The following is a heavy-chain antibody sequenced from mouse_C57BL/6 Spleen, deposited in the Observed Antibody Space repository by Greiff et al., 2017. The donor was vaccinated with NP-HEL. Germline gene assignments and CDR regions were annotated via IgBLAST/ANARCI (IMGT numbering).Heavy chain of an antibody. V-gene: IGHV2-4*01. CDR2: IWSGGST. J-gene: IGHJ4*01. D-gene: IGHD2-1*01. Sequence: VQLVESGPGLVQPSQSLSITCTVSGFSLTSYGVYWVRQPPGKGLEWLGAIWSGGSTDYNAAFISRLSISRDNSKSKVFFKMNSLQADDTAIYYCAKSLYSTYAMDYWGKGTSVTVSS. CDR3: AKSLYSTYAMDY. CDR1: GFSLTSYG.